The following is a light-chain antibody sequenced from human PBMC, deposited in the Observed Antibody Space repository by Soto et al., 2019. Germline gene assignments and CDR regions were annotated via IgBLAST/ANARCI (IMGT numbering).Light chain of an antibody. CDR2: DVS. CDR3: CSSAGAFYV. V-gene: IGLV2-11*01. Sequence: QSVLTQPRSASGSPGQSVTISCTGTSSDIGGHIPVSWFQQHPGKAPKLMIYDVSKRPSGVPDRFSGSKSGNTASLTISGLQAEDEADYYCCSSAGAFYVFGTGTKVTVL. J-gene: IGLJ1*01. CDR1: SSDIGGHIP.